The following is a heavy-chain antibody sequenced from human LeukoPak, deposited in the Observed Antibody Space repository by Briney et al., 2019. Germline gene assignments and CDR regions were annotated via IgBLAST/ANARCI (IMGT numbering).Heavy chain of an antibody. D-gene: IGHD3-10*01. CDR3: ARGQSYGSGSYYRNNWFDP. J-gene: IGHJ5*02. Sequence: SETLSLTCAVYGGSFSGYYWSWIRQPPGKGLEWIGEINHSGSTNYNPSLKSRVTISVDTSKNQFSLKLGSVTAADTAVYYCARGQSYGSGSYYRNNWFDPWGQGTLVTVSS. CDR1: GGSFSGYY. CDR2: INHSGST. V-gene: IGHV4-34*01.